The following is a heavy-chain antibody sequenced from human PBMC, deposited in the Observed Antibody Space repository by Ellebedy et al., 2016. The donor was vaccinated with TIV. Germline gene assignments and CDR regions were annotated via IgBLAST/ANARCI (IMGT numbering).Heavy chain of an antibody. CDR2: IDPSDSYT. CDR3: ASWGQTKNGDPFDY. CDR1: GYSFTSYW. J-gene: IGHJ4*02. D-gene: IGHD4-17*01. V-gene: IGHV5-10-1*01. Sequence: GESLKISCKGSGYSFTSYWISWVRQMPGKGLEWMGRIDPSDSYTNYSQSFQGHVTISADKSISTAYLQWSSLKASDTAMYYCASWGQTKNGDPFDYWGQGTLVTVSS.